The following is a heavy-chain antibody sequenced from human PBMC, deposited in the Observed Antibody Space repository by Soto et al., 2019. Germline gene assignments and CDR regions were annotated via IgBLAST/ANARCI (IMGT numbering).Heavy chain of an antibody. CDR2: IYYSGST. J-gene: IGHJ6*02. CDR1: GGSISSYY. Sequence: SETLSLTCTVSGGSISSYYWSWIRQPPGQGLEWIGYIYYSGSTNYNPSLKSRVTISVDTSKNQFSLKLSSVTAADTAVYYCADMRGQWLPRDWGQGTTVTVSS. CDR3: ADMRGQWLPRD. V-gene: IGHV4-59*08. D-gene: IGHD6-19*01.